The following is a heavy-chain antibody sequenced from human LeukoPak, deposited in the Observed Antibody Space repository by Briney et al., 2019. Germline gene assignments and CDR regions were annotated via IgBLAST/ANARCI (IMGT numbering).Heavy chain of an antibody. CDR2: ISSSSSTI. CDR3: AREFSGWTSLAFDI. Sequence: GGSLRLSCVASGFTFSSYSMNWGRQAPGKGLEWVSYISSSSSTIYYADSVKGRFTISRDNAKNSLYLQMNSLRDEDTAVYYCAREFSGWTSLAFDIWGQGTIVTVPS. V-gene: IGHV3-48*02. J-gene: IGHJ3*02. CDR1: GFTFSSYS. D-gene: IGHD6-19*01.